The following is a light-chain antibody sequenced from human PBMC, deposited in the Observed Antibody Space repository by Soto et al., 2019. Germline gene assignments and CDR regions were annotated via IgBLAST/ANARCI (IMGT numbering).Light chain of an antibody. CDR1: QNIERW. CDR3: QQYSTYPYI. Sequence: DIQMTQSPSTLSASVGDRVAITCRASQNIERWLAWYQQKPGKAPKLLIYKASTLKSGVPSRFSGSGSGTEFTLTISSLQPDDFATYYCQQYSTYPYIFGQGTKVDIK. V-gene: IGKV1-5*03. J-gene: IGKJ2*01. CDR2: KAS.